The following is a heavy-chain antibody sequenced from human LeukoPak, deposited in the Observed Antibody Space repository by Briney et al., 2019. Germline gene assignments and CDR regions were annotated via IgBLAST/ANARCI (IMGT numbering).Heavy chain of an antibody. V-gene: IGHV1-18*01. CDR1: GYTFTSYG. D-gene: IGHD3-3*01. CDR2: ISAYNGNT. CDR3: ARDRGGSFWSGYWARAFDI. J-gene: IGHJ3*02. Sequence: ASVKVSCKASGYTFTSYGTSWVRQAPGQGLEWMGWISAYNGNTSYAQKLQGRVTMTTDTSTSTAYMELRSLRSDDTAVYYCARDRGGSFWSGYWARAFDIWGQGTMVTVSS.